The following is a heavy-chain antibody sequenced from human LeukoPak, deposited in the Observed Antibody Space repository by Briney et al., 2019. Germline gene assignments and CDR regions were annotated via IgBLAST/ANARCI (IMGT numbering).Heavy chain of an antibody. D-gene: IGHD6-13*01. CDR2: MNPNSGNT. Sequence: GASVKVSCKASGYTFTSYDINWVRQATGQGLEWMGWMNPNSGNTGYAQKFQGRVTMTRNTSISTAYMELSSLRSEDTAVYYCARGRKSSSWFNYYYGMDVWGQGTTVTVSS. CDR1: GYTFTSYD. J-gene: IGHJ6*02. V-gene: IGHV1-8*01. CDR3: ARGRKSSSWFNYYYGMDV.